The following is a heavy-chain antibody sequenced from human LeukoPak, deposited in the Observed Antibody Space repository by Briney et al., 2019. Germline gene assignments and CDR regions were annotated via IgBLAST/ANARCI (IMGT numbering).Heavy chain of an antibody. CDR2: IYSSGST. CDR1: GGSISSSSYY. D-gene: IGHD6-13*01. Sequence: SETLSLTCTVSGGSISSSSYYWGWIRQPPGEGLEWIGSIYSSGSTYYNPSLKSRVTISVDTSKNQFSLKLSSVTAADTAVYYCARSPSGGRVIAAAGRRPGWWFDPWGQGTLVTVSS. CDR3: ARSPSGGRVIAAAGRRPGWWFDP. J-gene: IGHJ5*02. V-gene: IGHV4-39*07.